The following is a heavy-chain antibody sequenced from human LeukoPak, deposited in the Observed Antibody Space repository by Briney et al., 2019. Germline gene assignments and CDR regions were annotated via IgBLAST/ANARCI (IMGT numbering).Heavy chain of an antibody. CDR1: GYNFIVYY. CDR3: AKDWEMRYWQGGFDY. V-gene: IGHV1-2*02. Sequence: ASVKVSCKASGYNFIVYYIHWLRQAPGHGLEWMGWIDPRTGDTHYAQQFRGRFSLTRDTSSSTAYMDLSRLTSDDTAIYFCAKDWEMRYWQGGFDYWGQGTLVTVSS. CDR2: IDPRTGDT. D-gene: IGHD2-15*01. J-gene: IGHJ4*02.